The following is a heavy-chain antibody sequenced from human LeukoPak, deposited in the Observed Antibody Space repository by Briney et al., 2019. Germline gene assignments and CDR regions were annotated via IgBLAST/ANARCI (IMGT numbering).Heavy chain of an antibody. J-gene: IGHJ4*02. D-gene: IGHD6-19*01. Sequence: GGSLRLSCAASGFTFSSYWMHWVRQARGKGLVWVSRINSDGSSTSYADSVKGRFTISRDNAKNTLYLQMNSQRAEDTAVYYCARDLEYSSGWYGYFDYWGQGTLVTVSS. CDR2: INSDGSST. CDR3: ARDLEYSSGWYGYFDY. V-gene: IGHV3-74*01. CDR1: GFTFSSYW.